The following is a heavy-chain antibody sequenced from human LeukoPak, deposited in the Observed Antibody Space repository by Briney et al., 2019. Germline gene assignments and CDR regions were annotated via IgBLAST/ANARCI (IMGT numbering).Heavy chain of an antibody. Sequence: ASVKVSCKASGYTFTSYGISWVRQAPGQGLEWMGRIIPILGIANYAQKFQGRVTITADKSTSTAYMELSSLRSEDTAVYYCATYGIAVAGTGYYFDYWGQGTLVTVSS. V-gene: IGHV1-69*04. CDR3: ATYGIAVAGTGYYFDY. CDR2: IIPILGIA. D-gene: IGHD6-19*01. CDR1: GYTFTSYG. J-gene: IGHJ4*02.